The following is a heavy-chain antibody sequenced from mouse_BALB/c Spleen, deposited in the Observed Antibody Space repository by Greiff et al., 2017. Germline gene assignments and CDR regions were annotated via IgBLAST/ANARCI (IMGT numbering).Heavy chain of an antibody. CDR2: ISSGGSYT. CDR3: ARREEYYFDY. J-gene: IGHJ2*01. Sequence: EVKLVESGGGLVKPGGSLKLSCAASGFTFSSYAMSWVRQTPEKRLEWVATISSGGSYTYYPDSVKGRFTISRDNAKNTLYLQMSSLRSEDTAMYYCARREEYYFDYWGQGTTLTVSS. V-gene: IGHV5-9-3*01. CDR1: GFTFSSYA.